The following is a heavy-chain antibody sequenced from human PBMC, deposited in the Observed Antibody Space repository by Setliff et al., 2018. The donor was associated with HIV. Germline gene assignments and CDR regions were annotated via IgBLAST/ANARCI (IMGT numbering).Heavy chain of an antibody. CDR1: GYSITSGYY. Sequence: PSETLSLTCTVSGYSITSGYYWGWIRQPPGKGLEWIGSIHHSGSTYCNPSLKSRVIISVDTSKNEVSLKVSSVTAADTAAYYCARVDRCSGGSCYFIDYWGQGTLVTVSS. D-gene: IGHD2-15*01. J-gene: IGHJ4*02. V-gene: IGHV4-38-2*02. CDR2: IHHSGST. CDR3: ARVDRCSGGSCYFIDY.